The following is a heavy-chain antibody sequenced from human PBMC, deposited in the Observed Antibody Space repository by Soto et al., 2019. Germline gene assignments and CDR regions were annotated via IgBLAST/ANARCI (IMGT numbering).Heavy chain of an antibody. CDR1: GYIITSYW. J-gene: IGHJ4*02. CDR2: IFPDDSDT. V-gene: IGHV5-51*01. CDR3: TRGGVATRTFDY. Sequence: VESLKISCKASGYIITSYWISCLRQMPGQGLEWMGIIFPDDSDTRYSPSFQGQVTISADKSISTAYVQWSSLKASDTAMYYCTRGGVATRTFDYWGQGTLVTVSS. D-gene: IGHD3-3*01.